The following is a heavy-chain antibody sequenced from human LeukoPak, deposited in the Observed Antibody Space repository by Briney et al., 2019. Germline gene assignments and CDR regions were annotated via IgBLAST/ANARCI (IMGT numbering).Heavy chain of an antibody. CDR3: ARAPPGVY. J-gene: IGHJ4*02. D-gene: IGHD7-27*01. Sequence: ASVKVSCKASGGTFSSYAISWVRQAPGQGLEWMGIINPSGGSTSYAQKFQGRVTMTRDTSTSTVYMELSSLRSEDTAVYYCARAPPGVYWGQGTLVTVSS. CDR1: GGTFSSYA. CDR2: INPSGGST. V-gene: IGHV1-46*01.